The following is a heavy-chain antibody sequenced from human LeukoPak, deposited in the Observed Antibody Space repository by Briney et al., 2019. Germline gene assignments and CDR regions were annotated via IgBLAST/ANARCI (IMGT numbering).Heavy chain of an antibody. J-gene: IGHJ4*02. CDR3: ASNYYDSSGYLFDY. Sequence: GGSLRLSCAASGFTVSSNYMSWVRQAPGKGLEWVSVIYSGGSTYYADSVKGRFTISRDNSKNTLYLQMNSLRAEDTAVYYCASNYYDSSGYLFDYWGQGTLVTVSS. V-gene: IGHV3-53*05. D-gene: IGHD3-22*01. CDR1: GFTVSSNY. CDR2: IYSGGST.